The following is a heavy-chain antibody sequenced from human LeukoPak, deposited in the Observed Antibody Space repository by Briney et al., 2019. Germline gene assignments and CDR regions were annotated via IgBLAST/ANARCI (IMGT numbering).Heavy chain of an antibody. D-gene: IGHD1-7*01. CDR3: ARMNYISSGWGAPFDY. CDR2: IYSGGST. V-gene: IGHV3-53*01. J-gene: IGHJ4*02. Sequence: GGSLRLSCAASGFTVSSNYMSWVRQAPGKGLEWVSVIYSGGSTYYADSVKGRFTISRDNAKNSLYQQMNSLRAEDTAVYYCARMNYISSGWGAPFDYWGQGTLVTVSS. CDR1: GFTVSSNY.